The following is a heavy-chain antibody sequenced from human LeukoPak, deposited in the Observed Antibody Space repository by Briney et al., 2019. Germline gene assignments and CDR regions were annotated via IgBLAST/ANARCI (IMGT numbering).Heavy chain of an antibody. Sequence: GESLKISCKGSGYSFTNYWIGWVRQMPGKGLEWMGIIYPGDSDTRYSPSFQGQVTISADKSISTAYLQWSSLKASDTAMYYCARLFPMVRGVIRNFDYWGQGTLVTVSS. CDR3: ARLFPMVRGVIRNFDY. D-gene: IGHD3-10*01. CDR1: GYSFTNYW. CDR2: IYPGDSDT. J-gene: IGHJ4*02. V-gene: IGHV5-51*01.